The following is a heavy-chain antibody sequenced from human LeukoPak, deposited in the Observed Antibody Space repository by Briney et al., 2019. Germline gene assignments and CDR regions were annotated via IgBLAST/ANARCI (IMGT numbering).Heavy chain of an antibody. CDR2: IYYSGST. J-gene: IGHJ6*02. CDR3: ARGPLKNYDFWSGYSNYYYYGMDV. D-gene: IGHD3-3*01. V-gene: IGHV4-4*02. Sequence: SETLSLTCAVSSGSISSINWWSWVRQPPGRGLEWIGYIYYSGSTNYNPSLKSRVTISVDTSKNQFSLKLSSVTAADTAVYYCARGPLKNYDFWSGYSNYYYYGMDVWGQGTTVTVSS. CDR1: SGSISSINW.